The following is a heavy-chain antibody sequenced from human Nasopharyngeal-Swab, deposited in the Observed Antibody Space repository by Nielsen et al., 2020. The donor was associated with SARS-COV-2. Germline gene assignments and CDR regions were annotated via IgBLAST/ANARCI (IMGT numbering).Heavy chain of an antibody. J-gene: IGHJ3*02. CDR3: ARDKGADAFDI. Sequence: ETLSLTCAASGFTFSSYDMHWVRQAKGKGLEWVSTIGTAGDTYYPGSVKGRFTISRENAKSSLYLQMNSLRAGDTAVYYCARDKGADAFDIWGQGTMVTVSS. CDR2: IGTAGDT. V-gene: IGHV3-13*04. CDR1: GFTFSSYD.